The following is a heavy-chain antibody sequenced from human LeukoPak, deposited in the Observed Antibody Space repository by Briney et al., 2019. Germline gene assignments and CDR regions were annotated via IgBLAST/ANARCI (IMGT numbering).Heavy chain of an antibody. V-gene: IGHV3-30*18. Sequence: GGSLRLSCAASGFTFSSFGMHWVRQAPGKGLEWVALISYDGSNKHYADSVKGRFTISRDNSKNTLYVQMNSLRDEDTAVYYCAKDQMDYYFDYWGQGTQVIVSS. D-gene: IGHD3/OR15-3a*01. CDR3: AKDQMDYYFDY. CDR2: ISYDGSNK. CDR1: GFTFSSFG. J-gene: IGHJ4*02.